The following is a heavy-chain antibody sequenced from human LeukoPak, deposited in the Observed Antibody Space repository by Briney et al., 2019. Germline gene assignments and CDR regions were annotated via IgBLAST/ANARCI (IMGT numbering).Heavy chain of an antibody. CDR3: ARAGYCSGGGCYFWFDP. CDR2: INPNSGGT. Sequence: ASVKVSCKASGYTFSDYYMHWVRQPPGQGLEWMGLINPNSGGTNYAQKFQGRGTMTRDTSISTAYMELSRLRSDDTAVYYCARAGYCSGGGCYFWFDPWGQGNLLTASS. J-gene: IGHJ5*02. V-gene: IGHV1-2*02. D-gene: IGHD2-15*01. CDR1: GYTFSDYY.